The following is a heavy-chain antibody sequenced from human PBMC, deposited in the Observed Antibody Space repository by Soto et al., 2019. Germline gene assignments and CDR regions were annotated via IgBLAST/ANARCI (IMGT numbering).Heavy chain of an antibody. D-gene: IGHD6-13*01. CDR2: INAYNGNK. CDR3: ARDLGQQLFDY. Sequence: QVQLVQCGAGVKKPGASVKVSCKASCYTFTSCGISWVRQAPGQGIEWMGWINAYNGNKKYAQQLQGRVTMTTDTSTSTAYMELRSLRSDDTAVYYCARDLGQQLFDYWGQGTLVTVSS. CDR1: CYTFTSCG. J-gene: IGHJ4*02. V-gene: IGHV1-18*01.